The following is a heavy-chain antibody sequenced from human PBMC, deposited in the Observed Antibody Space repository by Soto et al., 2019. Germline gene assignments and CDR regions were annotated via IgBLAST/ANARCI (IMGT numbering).Heavy chain of an antibody. CDR2: ISAYNGNT. V-gene: IGHV1-18*01. CDR3: ARRGDFWSGYATMYYYFDY. D-gene: IGHD3-3*01. Sequence: QVQLVQSGAEVKKPGASVKVSCKASGYTFTSYGISWVRQAPGQGLEWMGWISAYNGNTNYAQKLQGRVTMTTDTSRIPGYMELRSLGTDDTAVFYCARRGDFWSGYATMYYYFDYWGQGTLVTVSS. CDR1: GYTFTSYG. J-gene: IGHJ4*02.